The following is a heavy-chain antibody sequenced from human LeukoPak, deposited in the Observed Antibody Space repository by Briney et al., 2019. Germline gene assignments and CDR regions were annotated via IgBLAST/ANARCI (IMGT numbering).Heavy chain of an antibody. D-gene: IGHD3-9*01. CDR3: ASHYDILTGYEY. V-gene: IGHV4-39*01. Sequence: SETLSLTCIVSGDSINTNTYYWGWIRQPPGKVLEWIGSIYYTGSTYYNPSLKSRVTISVDTSKNQFSLKLTSVTAADTTMYYCASHYDILTGYEYWGQGTLVTVSS. CDR2: IYYTGST. J-gene: IGHJ4*02. CDR1: GDSINTNTYY.